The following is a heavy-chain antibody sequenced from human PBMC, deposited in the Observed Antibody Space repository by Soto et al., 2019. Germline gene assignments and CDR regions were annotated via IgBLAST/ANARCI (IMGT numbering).Heavy chain of an antibody. D-gene: IGHD3-22*01. CDR2: ITPFNGNT. J-gene: IGHJ4*02. V-gene: IGHV1-45*02. CDR3: WEDDSSGYGFDY. Sequence: QLQLVQSGAEVKKTGSSVKVSCKASGYTFTYRYLHWVRQAPGQALEWMGWITPFNGNTNYAQKFQDRVTITRDRSMSTAYMELSSRRSEDTAMYYCWEDDSSGYGFDYWGQGTLVTVSS. CDR1: GYTFTYRY.